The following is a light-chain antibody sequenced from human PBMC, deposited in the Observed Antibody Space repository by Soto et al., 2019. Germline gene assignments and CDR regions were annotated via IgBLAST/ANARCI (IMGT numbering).Light chain of an antibody. CDR2: GAS. Sequence: EIVLTQSPGTLSLSPGERSTLSCRASQSVSSSYLAWYQQKPGQAPRLLIYGASSRATGIPDRFSGSGSGTDFTLTISRLEPEDVAVYYCQQYGSSFPTFGGGTKVEIK. CDR3: QQYGSSFPT. CDR1: QSVSSSY. J-gene: IGKJ4*01. V-gene: IGKV3-20*01.